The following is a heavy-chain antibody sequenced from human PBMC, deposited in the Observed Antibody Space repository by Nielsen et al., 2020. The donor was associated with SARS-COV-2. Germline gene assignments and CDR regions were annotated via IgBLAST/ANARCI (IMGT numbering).Heavy chain of an antibody. J-gene: IGHJ6*02. CDR1: GFTFSSYA. Sequence: GESLKISCAASGFTFSSYAMHWVRQAPGQGLEWMGIINPSGGSTSYAQKFQGRVTMTRDTSTSTVYMELSSLRSEDTAVYYCARDLTVVTASPYSYYYGMDVWGQGTTVTVSS. CDR2: INPSGGST. CDR3: ARDLTVVTASPYSYYYGMDV. D-gene: IGHD2-21*02. V-gene: IGHV1-46*01.